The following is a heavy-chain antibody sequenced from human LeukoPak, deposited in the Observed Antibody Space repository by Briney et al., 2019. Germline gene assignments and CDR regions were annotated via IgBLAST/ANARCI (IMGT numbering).Heavy chain of an antibody. V-gene: IGHV4-59*01. Sequence: SETLSLTCTVSGGSISSYYWSWIRQPPGKGLEWIGYIYYSGSTNYNPSLKSRVTISVGTSKNQFSLKLSSVTAADTAVYYCAEGIAAAVFDYWGQGTLVTVSS. CDR2: IYYSGST. CDR1: GGSISSYY. D-gene: IGHD6-13*01. J-gene: IGHJ4*02. CDR3: AEGIAAAVFDY.